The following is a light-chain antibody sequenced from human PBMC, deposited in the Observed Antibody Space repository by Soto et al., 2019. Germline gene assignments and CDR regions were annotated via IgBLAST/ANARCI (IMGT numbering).Light chain of an antibody. Sequence: EIVMTQSPLSLPVTPGEPASISCRSSQSLLHSNGYNFLNWYLQKPGQSPQLLIFLGSNRASGVPDRFSGSGSGTDFTLKISRVDAEDVGVYYCMQALQTWTFGQGTKVEIK. CDR2: LGS. CDR1: QSLLHSNGYNF. CDR3: MQALQTWT. V-gene: IGKV2-28*01. J-gene: IGKJ1*01.